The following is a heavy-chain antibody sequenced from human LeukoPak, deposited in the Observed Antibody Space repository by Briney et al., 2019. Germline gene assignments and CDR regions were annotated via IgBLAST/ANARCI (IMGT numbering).Heavy chain of an antibody. J-gene: IGHJ4*02. CDR2: IYSGGST. CDR3: ARAAGSGSYQFDY. V-gene: IGHV3-53*01. D-gene: IGHD3-10*01. Sequence: GGSLRLSCAASGFTVSSNYMSWVRQAPGKGREWVSVIYSGGSTYYADSVKGRFTISRDNSKNTLYLQMNSLRAEDTAVYYCARAAGSGSYQFDYWGQGTLVTVSS. CDR1: GFTVSSNY.